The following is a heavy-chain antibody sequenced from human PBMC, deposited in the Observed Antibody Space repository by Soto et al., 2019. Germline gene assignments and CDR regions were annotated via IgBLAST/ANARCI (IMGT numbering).Heavy chain of an antibody. V-gene: IGHV4-59*01. CDR1: GGSISSYY. J-gene: IGHJ4*02. D-gene: IGHD2-15*01. CDR2: IYYSGST. Sequence: PSETLSLTCTVSGGSISSYYWSWIRQPPGKGLEWIGYIYYSGSTNYNPSLKSRVTISVDTSKNQFSLKLSSVTDADTAVYYCARDQVGGGTPDYWGQGTLVTVSS. CDR3: ARDQVGGGTPDY.